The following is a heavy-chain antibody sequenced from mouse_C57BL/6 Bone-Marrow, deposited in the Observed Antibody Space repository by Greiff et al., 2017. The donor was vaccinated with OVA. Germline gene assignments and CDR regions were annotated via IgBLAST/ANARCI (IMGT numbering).Heavy chain of an antibody. Sequence: QVQLQQPGAELVMPGASVKLSCKASGYTFTSYWMYWVKQRPGQGLEWIGEIDPSDSYTNYNQKFKGKSTLTVDKSSSTAYMQLSSLTSEDSAVYYCAREEYGSSYGYFDVWGTGTTVTVSS. V-gene: IGHV1-69*01. CDR1: GYTFTSYW. D-gene: IGHD1-1*01. CDR2: IDPSDSYT. J-gene: IGHJ1*03. CDR3: AREEYGSSYGYFDV.